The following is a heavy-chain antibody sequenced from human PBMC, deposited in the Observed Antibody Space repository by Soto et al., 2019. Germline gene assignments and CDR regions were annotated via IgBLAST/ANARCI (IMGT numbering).Heavy chain of an antibody. CDR3: ARVRYYDFWSGYYTGFRGSQKFNWFDP. CDR2: INHSGST. D-gene: IGHD3-3*01. Sequence: SETLSLTCAVYGGSFSGYCWSWIRQPPGKGLEWIGEINHSGSTNYNPSLKSRVTISVDTSKNQFSLKLSSVTAADTAVYYCARVRYYDFWSGYYTGFRGSQKFNWFDPWGQGTLVTVSS. J-gene: IGHJ5*02. V-gene: IGHV4-34*01. CDR1: GGSFSGYC.